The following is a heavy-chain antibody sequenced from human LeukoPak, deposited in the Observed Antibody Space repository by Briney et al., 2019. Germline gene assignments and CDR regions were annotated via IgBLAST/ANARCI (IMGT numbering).Heavy chain of an antibody. V-gene: IGHV4-4*02. J-gene: IGHJ6*02. D-gene: IGHD3-9*01. CDR2: IYHSGST. CDR1: GRSIKRSTW. Sequence: PSGTLSLTCAVSGRSIKRSTWWGGVRQPPGKGLEWIGEIYHSGSTNYNPSLKSRVTISVDKSKNQFSLKLSSVTAADTAVYYCARSLVRYFDCLRGEDNYYYYGMDVWGQGTTVTVSS. CDR3: ARSLVRYFDCLRGEDNYYYYGMDV.